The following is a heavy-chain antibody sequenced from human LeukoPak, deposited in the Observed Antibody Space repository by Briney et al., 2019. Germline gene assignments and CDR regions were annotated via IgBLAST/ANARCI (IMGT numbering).Heavy chain of an antibody. CDR2: TYYMSTWYN. D-gene: IGHD2-2*01. J-gene: IGHJ4*02. CDR1: GDSVSSNSAA. Sequence: SQTLSLTSAISGDSVSSNSAAWNWIRQSPSKGLECLGRTYYMSTWYNDYAVSVKSRITINTDTSKVQFSLQLNSVTHEDTAVYYCARGIVVVPAADLFDYWGQGTLVTVSS. CDR3: ARGIVVVPAADLFDY. V-gene: IGHV6-1*01.